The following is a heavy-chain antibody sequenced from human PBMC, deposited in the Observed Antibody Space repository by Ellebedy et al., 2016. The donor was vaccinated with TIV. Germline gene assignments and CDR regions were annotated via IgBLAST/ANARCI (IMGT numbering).Heavy chain of an antibody. D-gene: IGHD2-15*01. CDR1: GGSFSGYY. J-gene: IGHJ4*02. Sequence: SQTLSLTXXVYGGSFSGYYWSWIRQPPGKGLEWIGEINHSGSTNYNPSLKSRVTISVDTSKNQFSLKLSSVTAADTAVYYCARHEVVAATIGYWGQGTLVTVSS. V-gene: IGHV4-34*01. CDR3: ARHEVVAATIGY. CDR2: INHSGST.